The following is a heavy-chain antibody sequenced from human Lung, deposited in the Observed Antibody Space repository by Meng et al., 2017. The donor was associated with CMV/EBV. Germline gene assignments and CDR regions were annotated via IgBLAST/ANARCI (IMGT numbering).Heavy chain of an antibody. CDR3: ARAQFYNFGICYFNGRDV. D-gene: IGHD3-3*01. V-gene: IGHV1-18*01. J-gene: IGHJ6*02. Sequence: SVXVSXXASGYSFTSYGISWGRQAPGQGLEWMGWISAYNGNTNYAQNLQGRVTMTTDTSTSTAYMELRSMRSDDTAVYYCARAQFYNFGICYFNGRDVWGQGTXVTVSS. CDR1: GYSFTSYG. CDR2: ISAYNGNT.